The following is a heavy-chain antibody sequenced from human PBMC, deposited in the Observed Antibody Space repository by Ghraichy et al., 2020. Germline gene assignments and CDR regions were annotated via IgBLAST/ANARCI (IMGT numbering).Heavy chain of an antibody. CDR3: AKDPPRGDYGETENYYYYGMDV. CDR1: GFTFSSYA. D-gene: IGHD4-17*01. CDR2: ISGSGGST. V-gene: IGHV3-23*01. Sequence: GGSLRLSCAASGFTFSSYAMSWVRQAPGKGLEWVSAISGSGGSTYYADSVKGRFTISRDNSKNTLYLQMNSLRAEDTAVYYCAKDPPRGDYGETENYYYYGMDVWGQGTTVTVSS. J-gene: IGHJ6*02.